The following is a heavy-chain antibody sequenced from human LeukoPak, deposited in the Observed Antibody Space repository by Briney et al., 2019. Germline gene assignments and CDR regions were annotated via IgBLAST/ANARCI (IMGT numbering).Heavy chain of an antibody. D-gene: IGHD2-15*01. Sequence: GGSLRLSCAASGFTFSSYGFHWVRQAPGKGLEWVAVIWYDGSNKYYADSVKGRFTISRDSSKNTLYLQMNSLGAEDTAVYYCAKDGSGGGWKWFDPWGQGTLVTVSS. CDR1: GFTFSSYG. CDR3: AKDGSGGGWKWFDP. J-gene: IGHJ5*02. V-gene: IGHV3-33*06. CDR2: IWYDGSNK.